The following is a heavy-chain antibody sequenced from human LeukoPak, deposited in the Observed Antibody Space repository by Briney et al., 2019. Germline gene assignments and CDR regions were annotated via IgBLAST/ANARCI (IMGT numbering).Heavy chain of an antibody. Sequence: GRSLRLSCADSGFTFSIYTMRWFRQAPGSGLEWVAVISNDGSYINYIDSVRGRFTISRDNSRSTLYLQMDSLRAEDTAVYFCARERASCYFDYWGQGTLVTVSS. J-gene: IGHJ4*02. V-gene: IGHV3-30*04. CDR3: ARERASCYFDY. D-gene: IGHD2-2*01. CDR2: ISNDGSYI. CDR1: GFTFSIYT.